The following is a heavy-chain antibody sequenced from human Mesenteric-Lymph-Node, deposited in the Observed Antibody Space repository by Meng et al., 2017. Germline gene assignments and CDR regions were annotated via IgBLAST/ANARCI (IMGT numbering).Heavy chain of an antibody. V-gene: IGHV3-74*01. Sequence: EVQLVGSGGGLVQPGGSLRLSCAASGFSFSNYWMHWVRQAPGKGLVWVSFINTDGSNTAYADSVKGRFTISRDNAKNTLYLQMNSLRVEDTAIYYCADITAGFWGQGTLVTGLL. CDR2: INTDGSNT. CDR1: GFSFSNYW. J-gene: IGHJ4*02. CDR3: ADITAGF. D-gene: IGHD3-10*01.